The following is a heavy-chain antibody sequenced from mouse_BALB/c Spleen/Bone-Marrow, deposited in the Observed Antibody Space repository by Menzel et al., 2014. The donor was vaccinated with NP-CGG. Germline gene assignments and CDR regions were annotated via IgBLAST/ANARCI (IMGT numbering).Heavy chain of an antibody. CDR1: GYTFTSYW. CDR3: ARDGKYPAGFAY. D-gene: IGHD5-1-1*01. J-gene: IGHJ3*01. CDR2: IYPGNGDT. Sequence: QVQLKQSGAELARPGASVKLSCKASGYTFTSYWMQWVKQRPGQGLEWIGAIYPGNGDTRYTQKFKGKATLTADKSSSTAYMQLSSLASEDSAVYYGARDGKYPAGFAYWGQGTLVTVSA. V-gene: IGHV1-87*01.